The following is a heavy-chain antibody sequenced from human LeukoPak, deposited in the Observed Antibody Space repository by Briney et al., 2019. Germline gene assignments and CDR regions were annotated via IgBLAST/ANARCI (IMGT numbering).Heavy chain of an antibody. D-gene: IGHD2/OR15-2a*01. CDR2: SRSKANSYAT. CDR1: GFTICAFT. J-gene: IGHJ4*02. Sequence: TGGSLTLNASASGFTICAFTMVRHRQASGKGLEWVGRSRSKANSYATAYAASVKGRFTISRDDSKNTAYLQMNSLKTEDTAVYYCTKLAGTTYWGQGTLVTVSS. CDR3: TKLAGTTY. V-gene: IGHV3-73*01.